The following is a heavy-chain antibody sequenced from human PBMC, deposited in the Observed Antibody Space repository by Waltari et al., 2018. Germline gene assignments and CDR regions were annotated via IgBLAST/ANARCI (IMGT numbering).Heavy chain of an antibody. V-gene: IGHV1-69*12. D-gene: IGHD3-22*01. CDR3: ARGRLLLHWFDP. CDR1: GGPFRSYA. Sequence: QVQLVQSGAEVTKPGSSVTVSCKASGGPFRSYAISWLRQAPGQGLEWMGGIIPIFGTANYAQKFQGRVTITADESTSTAYMELSSLRSEDTAVYYCARGRLLLHWFDPWGQGTLVTVSS. CDR2: IIPIFGTA. J-gene: IGHJ5*02.